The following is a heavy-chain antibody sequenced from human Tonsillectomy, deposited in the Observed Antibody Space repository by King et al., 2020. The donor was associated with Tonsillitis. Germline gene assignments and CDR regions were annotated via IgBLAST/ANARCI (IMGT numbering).Heavy chain of an antibody. CDR3: ARDFTKLGIIDY. D-gene: IGHD2-8*01. Sequence: VQLVESGGGVVQPGRSLRLSCAVSGFTFNRNGMHWVRQAPGKGLEWVAVISFDGRNKYYGDSVRGRFTISRDNAKNMLYLQMNSLKFEDTAVYYCARDFTKLGIIDYWGQGALVIVSS. CDR1: GFTFNRNG. J-gene: IGHJ4*02. V-gene: IGHV3-30*19. CDR2: ISFDGRNK.